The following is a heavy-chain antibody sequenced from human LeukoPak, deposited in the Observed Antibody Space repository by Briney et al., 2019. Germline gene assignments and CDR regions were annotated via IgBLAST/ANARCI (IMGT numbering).Heavy chain of an antibody. CDR2: IYSGGST. CDR3: ARSSSPGSVDY. D-gene: IGHD6-25*01. CDR1: GFTVSSNY. V-gene: IGHV3-66*01. J-gene: IGHJ4*02. Sequence: GGSLRLSCAASGFTVSSNYMSWVRQAPGKGLEWVSVIYSGGSTYYADSVKGRFTISRDNTKNSLYLQMFSLRAEDTAAYYCARSSSPGSVDYWGQGTLVTVSS.